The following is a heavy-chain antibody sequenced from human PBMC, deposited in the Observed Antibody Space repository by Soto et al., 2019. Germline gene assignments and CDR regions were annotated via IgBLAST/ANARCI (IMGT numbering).Heavy chain of an antibody. Sequence: QVQLRESGPGLVEASGTLSLTCEVSTGSISSGNWWSWVRQPPGKGLEWIGEKSYTGATNYNPPLNSRTTMTIDTSHDHVSLSLRSAPAADTAAYYCAGVFSSGSGSMYYFDFWGQGTLVSVSS. V-gene: IGHV4-4*02. J-gene: IGHJ4*02. CDR3: AGVFSSGSGSMYYFDF. D-gene: IGHD6-25*01. CDR2: KSYTGAT. CDR1: TGSISSGNW.